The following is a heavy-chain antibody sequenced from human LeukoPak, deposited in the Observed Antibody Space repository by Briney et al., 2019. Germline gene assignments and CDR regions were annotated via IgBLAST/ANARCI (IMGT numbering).Heavy chain of an antibody. Sequence: PGGSLRLSCAASGFSVNSNYMTWVRQAPGKGLEWVSVLYTGGNTYYAESVQGRFSISRDNSRNTLYLQMNSLRAEDTAVYYCARGFYFVGRQPAYAFDFWGLGPLVTVSS. J-gene: IGHJ4*02. CDR1: GFSVNSNY. CDR2: LYTGGNT. D-gene: IGHD3-10*02. CDR3: ARGFYFVGRQPAYAFDF. V-gene: IGHV3-53*01.